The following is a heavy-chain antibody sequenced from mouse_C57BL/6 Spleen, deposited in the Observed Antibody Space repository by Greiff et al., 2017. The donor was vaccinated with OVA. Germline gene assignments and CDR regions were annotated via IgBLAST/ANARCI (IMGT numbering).Heavy chain of an antibody. V-gene: IGHV5-4*03. D-gene: IGHD4-1*01. CDR1: GFTFSSYA. J-gene: IGHJ2*01. Sequence: EVMLVESGGGLVKPGGSLKLSCAASGFTFSSYAMSWVRQTPEKRLEWVATISDGGSYTYYPDNVKGRFTISRDNAKNNLYLQMSHLKSEDTAMYYCARGLGREGYWGQGTTLTVSS. CDR2: ISDGGSYT. CDR3: ARGLGREGY.